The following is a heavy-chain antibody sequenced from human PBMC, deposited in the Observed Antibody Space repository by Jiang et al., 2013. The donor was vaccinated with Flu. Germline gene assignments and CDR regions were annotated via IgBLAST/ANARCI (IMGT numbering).Heavy chain of an antibody. CDR2: IFYSGST. J-gene: IGHJ4*02. D-gene: IGHD6-13*01. V-gene: IGHV4-30-4*01. CDR3: ARGVAAAGNVYFDS. CDR1: AGSLGRDDYY. Sequence: QTLSLTCTVSAGSLGRDDYYWSWNRQSPGKGLEWIGYIFYSGSTYYNPPLKSRLTISLDTSKNQFSLKLNSVTAADTAIYYCARGVAAAGNVYFDSRGQGTLVTVSS.